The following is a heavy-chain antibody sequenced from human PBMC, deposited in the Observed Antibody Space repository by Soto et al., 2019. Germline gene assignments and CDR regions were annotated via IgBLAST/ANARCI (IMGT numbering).Heavy chain of an antibody. D-gene: IGHD2-8*01. CDR3: ARDPYHVLMVNAPNLYGMDV. CDR2: ISTYNGNT. CDR1: GYTFTTYD. Sequence: QVQLVQSGAEVKKPGASVKVSCKASGYTFTTYDISWVRQAPGQGLEWMGRISTYNGNTNYPQSLQGRLTMTTATSQTTAYMEFRSLRSDDTAVYYCARDPYHVLMVNAPNLYGMDVLGQGTTVTVSS. V-gene: IGHV1-18*01. J-gene: IGHJ6*02.